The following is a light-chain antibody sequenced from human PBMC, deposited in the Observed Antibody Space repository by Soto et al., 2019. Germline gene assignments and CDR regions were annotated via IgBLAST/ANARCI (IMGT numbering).Light chain of an antibody. J-gene: IGLJ1*01. CDR2: EVS. Sequence: QSALTQPPSASGSPGQSVTISCTGTSSDVGGYNYVSWYQQHPVKAPKIMIYEVSKRPSGVPDRFSGSKSGDTASLTVSGLQAEDEADYYCSSYAGSNNFVVVGTGTQLTVL. V-gene: IGLV2-8*01. CDR3: SSYAGSNNFVV. CDR1: SSDVGGYNY.